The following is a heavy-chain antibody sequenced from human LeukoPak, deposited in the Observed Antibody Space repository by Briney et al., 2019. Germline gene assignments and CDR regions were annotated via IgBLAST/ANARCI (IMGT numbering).Heavy chain of an antibody. D-gene: IGHD2-2*01. J-gene: IGHJ6*03. CDR1: GFTFSSYA. CDR3: AKNRTTYCSSNSCYNFYYMDV. Sequence: PGGSLRLSCAASGFTFSSYAMSWVRQAPGKGLEWVSAISGSGGSTYYADSVKGRFTISRDNSKNTLYLQMNSLRAEDTAVYYCAKNRTTYCSSNSCYNFYYMDVWGKGTTVTVSS. V-gene: IGHV3-23*01. CDR2: ISGSGGST.